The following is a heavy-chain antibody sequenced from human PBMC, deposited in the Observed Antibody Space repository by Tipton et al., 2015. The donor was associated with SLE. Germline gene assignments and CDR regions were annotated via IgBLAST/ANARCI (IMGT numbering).Heavy chain of an antibody. Sequence: GLGKPSQTLSLTCAISGDSVSSNSAAWNWIRQSPSRGLEWLGRTYYRPKWYNDYAVSVKSRITITPDTSKNQFSLQLNSVTPEDTAVYDCAREYSRSSLWGSLDYMEGWGKGTTVTVSS. CDR1: GDSVSSNSAA. D-gene: IGHD6-13*01. CDR3: AREYSRSSLWGSLDYMEG. V-gene: IGHV6-1*01. CDR2: TYYRPKWYN. J-gene: IGHJ6*03.